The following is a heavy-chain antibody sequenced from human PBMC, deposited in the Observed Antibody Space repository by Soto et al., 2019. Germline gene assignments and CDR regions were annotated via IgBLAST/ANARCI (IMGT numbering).Heavy chain of an antibody. CDR3: ARDWGTPGRGSAVGDYYHSGMDV. D-gene: IGHD6-19*01. CDR1: EFTFNTYW. V-gene: IGHV3-7*05. Sequence: EVQLVESGGGLVQPGGSLRLSCLASEFTFNTYWMNWVRQAPGRGLEGVANIKDDGREKNYVDSVKGRFTISRDNAKNSLYLQMNSLRGDDTAVYFCARDWGTPGRGSAVGDYYHSGMDVWGQGTTVTVSS. CDR2: IKDDGREK. J-gene: IGHJ6*02.